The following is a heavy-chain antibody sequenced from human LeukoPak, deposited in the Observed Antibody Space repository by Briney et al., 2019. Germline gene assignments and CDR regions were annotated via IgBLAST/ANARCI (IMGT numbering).Heavy chain of an antibody. J-gene: IGHJ4*02. D-gene: IGHD1-26*01. CDR3: AKGQYSGSYYVWDY. V-gene: IGHV3-23*01. Sequence: GGSLRLSCAASGFTFSSYAMSWARQAPGKGLEWVSAISGSGGSTYYADSVKGRFTISRDNSKNTLYLQMNSLRAEDTAVYYCAKGQYSGSYYVWDYWGQGTLVTVSS. CDR2: ISGSGGST. CDR1: GFTFSSYA.